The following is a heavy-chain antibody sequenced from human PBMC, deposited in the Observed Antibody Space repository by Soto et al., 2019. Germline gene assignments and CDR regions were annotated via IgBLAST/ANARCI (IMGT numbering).Heavy chain of an antibody. J-gene: IGHJ1*01. Sequence: GGSLRLSCAASGFTFSSYSMNWVRQAPGKGLEWVSSISGSGSHIYYADSVRGRFAISRDNAENSLYLQMDSLRAEDTAVYYCARDPSDLWEPDQYFQYWGQGTLVTVSS. V-gene: IGHV3-21*01. CDR1: GFTFSSYS. CDR2: ISGSGSHI. CDR3: ARDPSDLWEPDQYFQY. D-gene: IGHD1-26*01.